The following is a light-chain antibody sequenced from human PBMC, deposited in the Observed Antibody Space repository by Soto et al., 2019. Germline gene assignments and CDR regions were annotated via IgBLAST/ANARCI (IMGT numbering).Light chain of an antibody. CDR3: CSYAGSRTFFYV. CDR1: SSMVGSYNL. CDR2: EGS. J-gene: IGLJ1*01. Sequence: QSVLTLPAPGTGYPAQSITLSCTGNSSMVGSYNLLSWYPQHSGKAPTLLIYEGSKRPSGVSDRSSGSKSGNTAYLTISALQAEDGADYYCCSYAGSRTFFYVLGTGTKVTVL. V-gene: IGLV2-23*03.